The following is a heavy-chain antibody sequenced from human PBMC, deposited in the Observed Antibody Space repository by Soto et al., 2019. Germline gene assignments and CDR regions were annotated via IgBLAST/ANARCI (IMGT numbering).Heavy chain of an antibody. Sequence: GGSLRLSCEVSGFTFSIYAMTWVRQAPGEGLEWVSSISGSGGSTYYADSVKGRFTISRDNSKNTLYLQMNSLRAEDTAVYYCAKDRYSSSSPNWFDPWGQGTLVTVSS. J-gene: IGHJ5*02. CDR1: GFTFSIYA. D-gene: IGHD6-6*01. CDR3: AKDRYSSSSPNWFDP. CDR2: ISGSGGST. V-gene: IGHV3-23*01.